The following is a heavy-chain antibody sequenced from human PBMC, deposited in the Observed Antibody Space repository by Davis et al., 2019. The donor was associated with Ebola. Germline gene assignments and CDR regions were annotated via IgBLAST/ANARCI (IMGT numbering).Heavy chain of an antibody. D-gene: IGHD4-17*01. V-gene: IGHV3-30*18. CDR2: ISYDGSNK. Sequence: GESLKISCAASGFTFSSYGMHWVRQAPGKGLEWVAVISYDGSNKYYADSVKGRFTISRDNSKNTLYLQMNSLRAEDTAVYYCAKDRHDYGDSLYYWGQGTLVTVSS. CDR1: GFTFSSYG. J-gene: IGHJ4*02. CDR3: AKDRHDYGDSLYY.